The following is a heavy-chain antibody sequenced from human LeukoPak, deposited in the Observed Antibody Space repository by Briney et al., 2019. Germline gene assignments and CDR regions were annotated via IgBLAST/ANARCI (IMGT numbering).Heavy chain of an antibody. CDR1: GGSFSGYY. V-gene: IGHV4-34*01. Sequence: SETLSLTCAVYGGSFSGYYWGWIRQPPGKGLEWIGEINHSGSTNYNPSLKSRVTISVDTSKNQFSLKLSSVTAADTAVYYCARGVDTAMVDPPFDYWGQGTLVTVSS. CDR2: INHSGST. J-gene: IGHJ4*02. CDR3: ARGVDTAMVDPPFDY. D-gene: IGHD5-18*01.